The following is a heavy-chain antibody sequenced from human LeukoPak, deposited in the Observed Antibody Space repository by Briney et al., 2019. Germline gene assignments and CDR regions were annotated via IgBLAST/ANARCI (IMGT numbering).Heavy chain of an antibody. D-gene: IGHD3-22*01. V-gene: IGHV1-46*01. CDR1: GYTFTSYY. J-gene: IGHJ4*02. Sequence: ASVKVSCKGSGYTFTSYYMHWVRQAPGQELEWMGIINPSGGSTSYAQKFQGRVTMTRDTSTSTVYMELSSLRSEDTAVYYCARDLDPYYYDSSGYYSGDWGQGTLVTVSS. CDR3: ARDLDPYYYDSSGYYSGD. CDR2: INPSGGST.